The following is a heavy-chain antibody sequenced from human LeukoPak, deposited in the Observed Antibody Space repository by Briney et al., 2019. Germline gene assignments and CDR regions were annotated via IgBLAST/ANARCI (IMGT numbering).Heavy chain of an antibody. CDR3: AKVGPGGDYNLKNAFDI. V-gene: IGHV3-9*01. J-gene: IGHJ3*02. CDR2: ISWNSGSI. Sequence: GGSLRLSCAASGFTFSSYAMNWVRQAPGKGLEWVSGISWNSGSIGYADSVKGRFTISRDNAKNSLYLQMNSLRAEDTALYYCAKVGPGGDYNLKNAFDIWGQGTMVTVSS. D-gene: IGHD4-17*01. CDR1: GFTFSSYA.